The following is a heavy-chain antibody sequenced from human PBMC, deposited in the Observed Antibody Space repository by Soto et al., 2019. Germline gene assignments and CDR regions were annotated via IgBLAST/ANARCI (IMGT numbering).Heavy chain of an antibody. J-gene: IGHJ6*02. D-gene: IGHD1-1*01. V-gene: IGHV3-30-3*01. Sequence: QVQLVESGGGVVQPGRSLRLSCAASGFTFSSYAMHWVRQAPGKGLEWVAVISYDGSNKYYADSVKGRFTISRDNSKNTLYLQMNSLRAEDTAVYYCARDRTESHHNYYYYGMDVWGQGTTVTVSS. CDR1: GFTFSSYA. CDR2: ISYDGSNK. CDR3: ARDRTESHHNYYYYGMDV.